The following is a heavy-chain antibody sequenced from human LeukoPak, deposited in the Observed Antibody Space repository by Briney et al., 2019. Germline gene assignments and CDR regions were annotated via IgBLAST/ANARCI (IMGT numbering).Heavy chain of an antibody. Sequence: SETLSLTCAVYGGSFSGYYWSWIRQPPGKGLEWIGEINHSGSTNYNPSLKSRVTISVDTSKNQFSLKLSSVTAADTAVYYCARGLEYCSSTSCSLYYYYYMDVWGKGTTVTVSS. CDR3: ARGLEYCSSTSCSLYYYYYMDV. CDR1: GGSFSGYY. J-gene: IGHJ6*03. CDR2: INHSGST. V-gene: IGHV4-34*01. D-gene: IGHD2-2*01.